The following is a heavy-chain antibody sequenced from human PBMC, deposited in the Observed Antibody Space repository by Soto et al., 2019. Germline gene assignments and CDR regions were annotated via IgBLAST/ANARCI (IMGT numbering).Heavy chain of an antibody. D-gene: IGHD1-7*01. Sequence: PGGSLRLSCAASGFTFSSYAMTWVRQAPGKGLEWVSGLYGSGDITFYADSVRGRFTVSRDNSKNTLSLEMNSLRAEDTAVYYCAKATAGTFDYWGQGTLVTVPS. V-gene: IGHV3-23*01. J-gene: IGHJ4*02. CDR3: AKATAGTFDY. CDR1: GFTFSSYA. CDR2: LYGSGDIT.